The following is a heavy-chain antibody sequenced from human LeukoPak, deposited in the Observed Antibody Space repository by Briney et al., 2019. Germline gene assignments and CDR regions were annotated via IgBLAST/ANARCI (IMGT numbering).Heavy chain of an antibody. V-gene: IGHV3-9*01. J-gene: IGHJ4*02. D-gene: IGHD2-2*01. Sequence: GGSLRLSCAASGFTLDDYAMHWVRQAPGKGLEWVSGISWNSGSIGYADSVKGRFTISRDNAKNSLYLQMNSLRAEDTALYYCARSHIVVVPAALFDYWGQGTLVTVSP. CDR2: ISWNSGSI. CDR3: ARSHIVVVPAALFDY. CDR1: GFTLDDYA.